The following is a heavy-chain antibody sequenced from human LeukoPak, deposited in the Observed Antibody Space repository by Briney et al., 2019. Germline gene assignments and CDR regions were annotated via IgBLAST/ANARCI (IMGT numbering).Heavy chain of an antibody. J-gene: IGHJ6*02. V-gene: IGHV4-34*01. CDR2: INHSGST. Sequence: PSETLSLTCAVYGGSFSGYYWSWIRQPPGKGLEWIGEINHSGSTNYNPSLKSRVTISVDTSKNQFSLKLSSVTAADTAVYYCAGGEPPADHFYYYYGMDVWGQGTTVTVSS. CDR1: GGSFSGYY. D-gene: IGHD1-14*01. CDR3: AGGEPPADHFYYYYGMDV.